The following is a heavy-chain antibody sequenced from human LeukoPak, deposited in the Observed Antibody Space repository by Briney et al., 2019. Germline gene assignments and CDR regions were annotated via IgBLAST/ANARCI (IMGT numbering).Heavy chain of an antibody. CDR2: IFYDGGNK. D-gene: IGHD2-2*02. CDR1: GFTFSNYA. V-gene: IGHV3-33*08. CDR3: VRDRSYRYFDF. Sequence: GGSLRLSCVVSGFTFSNYAMSWVRQAPGKGLEWVAVIFYDGGNKYYADSVKGRFTISRDNSKYTLWLQMNSLRAEDTAMYYCVRDRSYRYFDFWGPGTPVTVSS. J-gene: IGHJ4*02.